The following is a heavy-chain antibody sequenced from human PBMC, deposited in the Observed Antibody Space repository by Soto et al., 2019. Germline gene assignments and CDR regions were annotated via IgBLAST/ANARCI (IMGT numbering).Heavy chain of an antibody. CDR2: FVPMFSSS. CDR3: ARTGGTYYFDH. V-gene: IGHV1-69*01. CDR1: GTSFTSYG. Sequence: QVQLVQSGAKVRKPGSSVNVSCKASGTSFTSYGIHWVRQAPGQGLEWMGGFVPMFSSSNYAQKFQDRLTIVADESTNTAYMELSSLRADDSAIYYCARTGGTYYFDHWGQGTLVTVSS. J-gene: IGHJ4*02. D-gene: IGHD1-1*01.